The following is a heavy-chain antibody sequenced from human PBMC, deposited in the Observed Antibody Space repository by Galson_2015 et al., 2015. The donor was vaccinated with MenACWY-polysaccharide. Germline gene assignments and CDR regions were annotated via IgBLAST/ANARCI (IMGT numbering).Heavy chain of an antibody. CDR3: ARGHYGLDV. CDR2: ISKSGDSI. J-gene: IGHJ6*02. Sequence: SLLLSFSSSFFILFSFSLLFLLPSPGKGLEWLSYISKSGDSIYYGDSVKGRFAISRDNAKNSLYLQLNSLEVEDTSIYYCARGHYGLDVWGQGTTLTVSS. V-gene: IGHV3-11*01. CDR1: FFILFSFS.